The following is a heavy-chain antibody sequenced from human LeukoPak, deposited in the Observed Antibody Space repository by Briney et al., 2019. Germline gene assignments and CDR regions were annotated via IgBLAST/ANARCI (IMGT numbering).Heavy chain of an antibody. CDR1: GFTFSDYW. J-gene: IGHJ4*02. CDR3: AREFIGYGNTDY. V-gene: IGHV3-7*03. Sequence: GGSLRLSCAASGFTFSDYWMSWVRQAPGKGLEWVANLNQIGGEKHYVDSVKGRFTISRDNAKNSLYLQMNSLRAEDTAVYYCAREFIGYGNTDYWGQGTLVTVSS. D-gene: IGHD5-12*01. CDR2: LNQIGGEK.